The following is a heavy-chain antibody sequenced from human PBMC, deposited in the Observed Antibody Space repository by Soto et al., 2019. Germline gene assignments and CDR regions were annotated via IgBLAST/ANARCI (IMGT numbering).Heavy chain of an antibody. J-gene: IGHJ4*02. CDR3: VRGRYGSEIH. Sequence: EVRLVESGGGLVQPGGSLRLSCAASGFTVSSNYMTWVRQAPGKGLEWVSLVYSGGATHYAASVKGRFTISTHSSQNTLFLQMNSLRTGDTATYYCVRGRYGSEIHWGQGTKVTVSS. D-gene: IGHD3-10*01. CDR2: VYSGGAT. CDR1: GFTVSSNY. V-gene: IGHV3-53*04.